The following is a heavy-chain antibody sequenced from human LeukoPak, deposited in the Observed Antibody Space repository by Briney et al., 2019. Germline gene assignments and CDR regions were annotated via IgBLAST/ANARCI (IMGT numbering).Heavy chain of an antibody. CDR1: GYTFTGYY. CDR2: INPNSGGT. D-gene: IGHD3-3*01. CDR3: ARALGNGDFWSGYYHWFDP. V-gene: IGHV1-2*02. Sequence: GASVKVSCKASGYTFTGYYMHWVRQAPGQGLEWMGWINPNSGGTNYAQKFQGRVTMTRDTSISTAYMELSRLRSDDTAVYYCARALGNGDFWSGYYHWFDPWGQGTLVTVSS. J-gene: IGHJ5*02.